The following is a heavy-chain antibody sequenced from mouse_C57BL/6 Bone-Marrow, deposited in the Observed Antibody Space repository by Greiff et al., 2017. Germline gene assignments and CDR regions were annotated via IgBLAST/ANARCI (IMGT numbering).Heavy chain of an antibody. V-gene: IGHV1-64*01. CDR2: IHPNSGST. Sequence: QVQLQQPGAELVKPGASVKLSCKASGYTFTSYWMHWVKQRPGQGLEWIGMIHPNSGSTNYNEKFKSKATLTVDKSSSTAYMQLSSLTSAASAFYYCAKAGYFDYWGQGTTLTVSS. CDR3: AKAGYFDY. J-gene: IGHJ2*01. CDR1: GYTFTSYW.